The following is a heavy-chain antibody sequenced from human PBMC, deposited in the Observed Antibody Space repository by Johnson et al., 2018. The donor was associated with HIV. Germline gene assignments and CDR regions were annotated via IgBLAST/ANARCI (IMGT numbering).Heavy chain of an antibody. CDR2: ISYDGSNK. V-gene: IGHV3-30*04. CDR1: GFTFSSYA. D-gene: IGHD6-19*01. J-gene: IGHJ3*02. Sequence: QVQLVESGGGLVQPGGSLRLSCAASGFTFSSYAMHWVRQAPGKGLEWVAVISYDGSNKYYADFVKGRFTIPRDNSKNTLYLQMNSLRAEDTAVYYCATDIAVGGAFDIWGQGTMVTVSS. CDR3: ATDIAVGGAFDI.